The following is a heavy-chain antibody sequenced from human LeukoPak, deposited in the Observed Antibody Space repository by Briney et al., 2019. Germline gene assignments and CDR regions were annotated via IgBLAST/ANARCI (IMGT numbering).Heavy chain of an antibody. J-gene: IGHJ6*02. D-gene: IGHD6-13*01. CDR1: GFTVSSNY. Sequence: GGSLRLSCAASGFTVSSNYMSWVRQAPGKGLEWVSVIYSGGSTYYADSVKGRFTISRDDSKNTLYLQMNSLRAEDTAVYYCASPSPIAAAGTRGDYYGMDVWGQGTTVTVSS. CDR2: IYSGGST. CDR3: ASPSPIAAAGTRGDYYGMDV. V-gene: IGHV3-53*01.